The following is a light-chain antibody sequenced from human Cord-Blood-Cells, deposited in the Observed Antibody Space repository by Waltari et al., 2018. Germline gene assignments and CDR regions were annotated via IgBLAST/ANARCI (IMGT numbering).Light chain of an antibody. CDR3: SSYTSSSTWV. V-gene: IGLV2-14*01. CDR1: SSDVGGYNY. Sequence: QSALTQPASVSGSPGQSITISCTGTSSDVGGYNYVSWYQQHPGKAPKLMMYDVSKRPSGVSNRFSGSKSGNTASLTISGLQAEDDADYYCSSYTSSSTWVFGGGTKLTVL. CDR2: DVS. J-gene: IGLJ3*02.